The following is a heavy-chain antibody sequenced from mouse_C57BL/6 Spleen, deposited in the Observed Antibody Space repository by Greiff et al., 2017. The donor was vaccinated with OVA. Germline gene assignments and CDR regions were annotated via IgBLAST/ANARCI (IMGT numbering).Heavy chain of an antibody. CDR3: ARRAGYYPMDY. CDR1: GYTFTSYW. CDR2: IDPSDSYT. V-gene: IGHV1-69*01. J-gene: IGHJ4*01. D-gene: IGHD3-3*01. Sequence: VKLQQPGAELVMPGASVKLSCKASGYTFTSYWMHWVKQRPGQGLEWIGEIDPSDSYTNYNQKFKGKSTLTVDKSSSTAYMQLSSLTSEDSAVYYCARRAGYYPMDYWGQGTSVTVSS.